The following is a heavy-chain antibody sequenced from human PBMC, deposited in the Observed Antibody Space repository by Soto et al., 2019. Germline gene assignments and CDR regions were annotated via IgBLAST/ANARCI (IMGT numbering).Heavy chain of an antibody. CDR2: ISAYNGNT. Sequence: QVQLVQSGAEVKKPGASVKVSCKASGYTFTSYGISWVRQAPGQGLEWMGLISAYNGNTNYAQKLQGRVTMTTDTSTSTAYMELRSLRSYDTAVYYCARVSVDTASHDYYYYGMYFWGQGTTVTVSS. D-gene: IGHD5-18*01. J-gene: IGHJ6*02. V-gene: IGHV1-18*01. CDR1: GYTFTSYG. CDR3: ARVSVDTASHDYYYYGMYF.